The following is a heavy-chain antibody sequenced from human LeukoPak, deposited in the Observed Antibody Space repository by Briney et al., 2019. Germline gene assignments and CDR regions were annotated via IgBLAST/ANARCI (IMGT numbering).Heavy chain of an antibody. CDR2: SNPSGGST. CDR1: GYTFTSYY. V-gene: IGHV1-46*01. CDR3: GRWFGELGIFDP. Sequence: ASVTVSCKECGYTFTSYYVHWVRQAPGRGREWMGISNPSGGSTSYAQKFQGRVTMTSDTSTSTVYMELSNLSSEDTAVYYCGRWFGELGIFDPWGQGTLVTVSS. D-gene: IGHD3-10*01. J-gene: IGHJ5*02.